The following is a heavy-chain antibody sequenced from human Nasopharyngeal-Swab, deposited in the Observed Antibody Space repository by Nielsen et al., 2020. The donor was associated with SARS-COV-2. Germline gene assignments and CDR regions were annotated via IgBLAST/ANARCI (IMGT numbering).Heavy chain of an antibody. Sequence: SCADSGFNFNTSWMTWVRQAPGKGLEWVANINPDGSEMQYVDSVKGRFTISRDNAENSPYLHMNSLRGDDTAVYYCAHYASAAYWGQGTLVTVSS. CDR3: AHYASAAY. CDR1: GFNFNTSW. V-gene: IGHV3-7*03. CDR2: INPDGSEM. J-gene: IGHJ4*02. D-gene: IGHD2-2*01.